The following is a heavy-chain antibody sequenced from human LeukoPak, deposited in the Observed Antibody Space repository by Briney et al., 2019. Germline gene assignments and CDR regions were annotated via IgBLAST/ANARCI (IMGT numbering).Heavy chain of an antibody. Sequence: PGGSLRLSCAASGFTFSSYAMSWVRQAPGKGVEWVSAISGSGGSTYYADSVKGRFTISRDNSKTTLYLQMNSLRAEDTAVYYCAKAHIVVVPAAAGDWGQGTLVTVSS. V-gene: IGHV3-23*01. CDR2: ISGSGGST. CDR3: AKAHIVVVPAAAGD. D-gene: IGHD2-2*01. J-gene: IGHJ4*02. CDR1: GFTFSSYA.